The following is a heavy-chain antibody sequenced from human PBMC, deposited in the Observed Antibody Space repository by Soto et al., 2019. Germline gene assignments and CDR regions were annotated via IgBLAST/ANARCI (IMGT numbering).Heavy chain of an antibody. CDR1: DGSVKSRGYS. J-gene: IGHJ5*02. V-gene: IGHV4-30-2*01. CDR2: ISPSGSP. Sequence: SETLSLTCSVSDGSVKSRGYSWSWIRQPPGKGLEWIGFISPSGSPAYNPSLKSRVTISVDRSNNQISLEISSVTAADTAVYYCAKDVGSGWTKNWFDPWGQGTLVTVSS. CDR3: AKDVGSGWTKNWFDP. D-gene: IGHD6-19*01.